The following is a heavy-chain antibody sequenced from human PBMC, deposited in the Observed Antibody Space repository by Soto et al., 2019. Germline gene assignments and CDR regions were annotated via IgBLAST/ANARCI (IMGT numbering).Heavy chain of an antibody. CDR2: INHRGST. CDR3: ARSENDILTGYYN. J-gene: IGHJ4*02. CDR1: GGSLSGYY. V-gene: IGHV4-34*01. D-gene: IGHD3-9*01. Sequence: SETLSLTCAVYGGSLSGYYWSWIRQPPGKGLEWIGEINHRGSTNYNPSLKSRVTISVDTSKNQFSLKMTSVTAADTAVYYCARSENDILTGYYNWGQGTRGTVS.